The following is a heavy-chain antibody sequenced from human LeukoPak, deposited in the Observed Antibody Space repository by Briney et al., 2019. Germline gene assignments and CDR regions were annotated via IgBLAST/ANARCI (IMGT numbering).Heavy chain of an antibody. D-gene: IGHD3-3*01. CDR1: GYTFTSYD. Sequence: ASVKVSCKASGYTFTSYDINWVRQATGQGLEWMGWMNPNSGNTGYAQKFQGRVTMTRNTSISTAYMELSSLRSEDTAVYYCAKDPTGAYYDFWSGLGPHYYYYGMDVWGQGTTVTVSS. CDR3: AKDPTGAYYDFWSGLGPHYYYYGMDV. J-gene: IGHJ6*02. V-gene: IGHV1-8*01. CDR2: MNPNSGNT.